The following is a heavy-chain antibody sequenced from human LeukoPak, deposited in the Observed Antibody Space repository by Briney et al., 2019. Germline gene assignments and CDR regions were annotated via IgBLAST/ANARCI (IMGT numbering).Heavy chain of an antibody. CDR2: INPNSGGT. CDR3: ARVGVVTPPGFDY. V-gene: IGHV1-2*06. CDR1: GYTFTGYY. J-gene: IGHJ4*02. D-gene: IGHD2-2*01. Sequence: ASVKVSCKASGYTFTGYYMHWVRQAPGQGLEWMGRINPNSGGTNYAQKFRGRVTMTRDTSISTAYMELSRLRSDDTAVYYCARVGVVTPPGFDYWGQGTLVTVSS.